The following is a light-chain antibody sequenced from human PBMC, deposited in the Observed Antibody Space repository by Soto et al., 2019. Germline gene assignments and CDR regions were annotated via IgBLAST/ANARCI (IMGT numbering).Light chain of an antibody. CDR1: RSNIGSNT. J-gene: IGLJ2*01. CDR3: AAWDDSLSGPV. V-gene: IGLV1-44*01. Sequence: QSVLTQPPSASGTPGQRVTVSCSGSRSNIGSNTVNWYQQFPGTAPKLLIYSSNQRPSGVTDLFSGSKSGTSASLAISGLQSEDEADYYCAAWDDSLSGPVFGGGTKLTVL. CDR2: SSN.